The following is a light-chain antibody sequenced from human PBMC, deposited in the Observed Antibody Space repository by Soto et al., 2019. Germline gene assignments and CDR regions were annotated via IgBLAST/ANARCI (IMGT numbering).Light chain of an antibody. V-gene: IGLV2-14*01. Sequence: QSALTQPASVSGSPGQSISSSFTGPSSDVGDYISVSWFQQHPGKAPKLMIYEVSNRPSGVSNRFSGSKSANTASLTISGLQAEDEADYYCTSYTSSTTLYVFGTGTKVTVL. CDR3: TSYTSSTTLYV. CDR2: EVS. J-gene: IGLJ1*01. CDR1: SSDVGDYIS.